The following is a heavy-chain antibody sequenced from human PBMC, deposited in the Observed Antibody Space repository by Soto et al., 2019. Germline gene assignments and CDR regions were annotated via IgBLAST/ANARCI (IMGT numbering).Heavy chain of an antibody. V-gene: IGHV5-51*01. CDR2: IYPGGSDT. CDR1: GYRFTGYW. J-gene: IGHJ4*02. D-gene: IGHD3-9*01. Sequence: PGESLKISCKGSGYRFTGYWIGWVRQMPGKGLEWMGIIYPGGSDTRYSPSFQGQVTISADKSISTAYLQWSSLKASDTAIYYCARSPGGGYFDWSLYYFDYWGQGTLVTVSS. CDR3: ARSPGGGYFDWSLYYFDY.